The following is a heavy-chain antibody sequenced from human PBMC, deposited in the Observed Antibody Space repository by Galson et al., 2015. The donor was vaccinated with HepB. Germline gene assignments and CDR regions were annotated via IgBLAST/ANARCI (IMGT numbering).Heavy chain of an antibody. J-gene: IGHJ4*02. CDR2: IWHVRSNS. CDR1: GFTFSRNG. V-gene: IGHV3-33*08. CDR3: AREDADIAAMTLDH. Sequence: SLRLSCAASGFTFSRNGMHWVRQAPGKGLEWVAVIWHVRSNSYYADSVKGRFTISRDNSKNTLYLQMNSLRAEDTAVYYCAREDADIAAMTLDHWGQGTLVTVSS. D-gene: IGHD6-25*01.